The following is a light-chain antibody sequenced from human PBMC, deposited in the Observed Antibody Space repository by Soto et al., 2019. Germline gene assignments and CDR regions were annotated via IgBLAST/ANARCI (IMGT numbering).Light chain of an antibody. Sequence: EIVMTQSPATLSVSPGERVTLSCRASQSVNNDLVWYQQKPGQAPRPLIYDASTRAAGIPVRFRGCGSGTDFTLTIISLQSEDLAVYYCQQYNNWPRTFGQGTKLEIK. CDR3: QQYNNWPRT. V-gene: IGKV3-15*01. J-gene: IGKJ2*01. CDR2: DAS. CDR1: QSVNND.